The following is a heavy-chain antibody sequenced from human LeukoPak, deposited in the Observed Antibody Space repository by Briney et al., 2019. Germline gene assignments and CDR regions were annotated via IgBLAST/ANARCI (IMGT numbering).Heavy chain of an antibody. CDR2: IYYSWST. CDR3: ARDLGVAATSNWFDP. D-gene: IGHD2-15*01. Sequence: PSETLSLTCTVSSGSISSSSYYWGWIRQPPGKGLEWIGSIYYSWSTYYNPSLKSRVTISVDTSKNQFSLKLSSVTAADTAVYYCARDLGVAATSNWFDPWGQGTLVTVSS. CDR1: SGSISSSSYY. V-gene: IGHV4-39*07. J-gene: IGHJ5*02.